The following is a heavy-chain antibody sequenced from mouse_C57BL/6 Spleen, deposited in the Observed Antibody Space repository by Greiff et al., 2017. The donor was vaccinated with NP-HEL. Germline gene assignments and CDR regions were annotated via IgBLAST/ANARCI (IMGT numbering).Heavy chain of an antibody. V-gene: IGHV5-12*01. J-gene: IGHJ1*03. CDR1: GFTFSDYY. CDR2: ISNGGGST. Sequence: EVQGVESGGGLVQPGGSLKLSCAASGFTFSDYYMYWVRQTPEKRLEWVAYISNGGGSTYYPDTVKGRFTISRDNAKNTLYLQMSPLKSEDTAMYYCARQVVAHWYFDVWGTGTTVTVSS. CDR3: ARQVVAHWYFDV. D-gene: IGHD1-1*01.